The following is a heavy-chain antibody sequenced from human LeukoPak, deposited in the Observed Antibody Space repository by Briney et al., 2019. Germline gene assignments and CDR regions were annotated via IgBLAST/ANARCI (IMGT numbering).Heavy chain of an antibody. V-gene: IGHV1-18*01. Sequence: GAPVKVSCKASGYTFTSYGISWVRQAPGQGLEWMGWISAYNGNTNYAQKLQGRVTMTTDTSTSTAYMELSSLRSEDTAVYYCATIWGGYDPSWGVLGYWGQGTLVTVSS. D-gene: IGHD5-12*01. CDR1: GYTFTSYG. J-gene: IGHJ4*02. CDR2: ISAYNGNT. CDR3: ATIWGGYDPSWGVLGY.